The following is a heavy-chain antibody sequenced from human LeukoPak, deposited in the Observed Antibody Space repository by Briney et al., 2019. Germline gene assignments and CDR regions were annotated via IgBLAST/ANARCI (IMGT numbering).Heavy chain of an antibody. CDR3: ARSLVPAAIEGD. CDR1: GYTFTSYG. CDR2: ISAYNGNT. J-gene: IGHJ4*02. Sequence: ASVKVSCKASGYTFTSYGISWVRRAPGQGLEWMGWISAYNGNTNYAQKLQGRVTMTTGTSTSTAYMELRSLRSDDTAVYYCARSLVPAAIEGDWGQGTLVTVSS. V-gene: IGHV1-18*01. D-gene: IGHD2-2*02.